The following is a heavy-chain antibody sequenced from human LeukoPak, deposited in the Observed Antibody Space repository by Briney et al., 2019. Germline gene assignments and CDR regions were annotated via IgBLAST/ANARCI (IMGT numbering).Heavy chain of an antibody. J-gene: IGHJ4*02. D-gene: IGHD5-12*01. V-gene: IGHV1-2*02. CDR3: AKDRAVATIGGIDY. CDR1: GYTFIGYY. Sequence: ASVKVSCKASGYTFIGYYMHWVRQAPGQGLEWRGWINPNSGGTNYAQRFQGRVTMTRDTSISTVYMELSRLRSDDTAVYYCAKDRAVATIGGIDYWGQGTLVTVSS. CDR2: INPNSGGT.